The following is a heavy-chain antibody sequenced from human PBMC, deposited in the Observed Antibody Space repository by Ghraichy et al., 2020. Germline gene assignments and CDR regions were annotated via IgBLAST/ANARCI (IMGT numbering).Heavy chain of an antibody. CDR3: ATRPYDFWSGYYAPNWVDGMDV. J-gene: IGHJ6*02. Sequence: SVKVSCKASGGTFSSYAISWVRQAPGQGLEWMGGIIPIFGTANYAQKFQGRVTITTDESTSTAYMELSSLRSEDTAVYYCATRPYDFWSGYYAPNWVDGMDVWGQGTTVTVSS. V-gene: IGHV1-69*05. CDR2: IIPIFGTA. CDR1: GGTFSSYA. D-gene: IGHD3-3*01.